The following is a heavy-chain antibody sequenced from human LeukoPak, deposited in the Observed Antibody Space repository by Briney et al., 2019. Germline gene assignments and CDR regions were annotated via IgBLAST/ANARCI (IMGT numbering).Heavy chain of an antibody. J-gene: IGHJ3*02. CDR1: GYTFTGYY. V-gene: IGHV1-2*02. Sequence: ASVKVSCKASGYTFTGYYMHWVRQVPGQGLEWMGWINPNSGGTNYSQKFQGRVTMTRDTSISTAYMELSRLRSDDTAVYYCARPTSPLGYCSSTSCYDAFDIWGQGTMVTVSS. CDR2: INPNSGGT. D-gene: IGHD2-2*01. CDR3: ARPTSPLGYCSSTSCYDAFDI.